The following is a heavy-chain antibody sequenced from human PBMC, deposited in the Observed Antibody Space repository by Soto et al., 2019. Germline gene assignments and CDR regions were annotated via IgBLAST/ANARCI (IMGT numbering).Heavy chain of an antibody. Sequence: QVHLVQSGAEVKKPGASVKVSCKGSGYGFTTYGITLVRQAPGQGLEWMAWISAHNGNTNYAQMLQGRVTVTRDTSTSTAYIELRSVRSESTAVYYSARGRYGDYWGQRHLVTVS. CDR2: ISAHNGNT. V-gene: IGHV1-18*01. CDR3: ARGRYGDY. D-gene: IGHD1-1*01. J-gene: IGHJ4*02. CDR1: GYGFTTYG.